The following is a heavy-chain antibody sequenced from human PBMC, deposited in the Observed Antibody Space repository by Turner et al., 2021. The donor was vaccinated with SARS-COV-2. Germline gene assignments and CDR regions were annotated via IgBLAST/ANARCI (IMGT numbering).Heavy chain of an antibody. J-gene: IGHJ5*02. Sequence: QLQLQESGPGLAKPSETLSLTCTVSGGSISRSSYDWGWIRHPPGKGLEWIGSIYYSGSTYYNPSLKSRVTISVDTTKNQFSLKLSSVTAADTAVYYCARHWEVAAAAYLARFDPWGQGTLVTVSS. V-gene: IGHV4-39*01. D-gene: IGHD6-13*01. CDR1: GGSISRSSYD. CDR3: ARHWEVAAAAYLARFDP. CDR2: IYYSGST.